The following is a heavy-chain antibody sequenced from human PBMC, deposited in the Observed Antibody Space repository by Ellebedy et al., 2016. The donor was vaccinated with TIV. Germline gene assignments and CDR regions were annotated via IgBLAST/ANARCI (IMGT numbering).Heavy chain of an antibody. Sequence: SETLSLTCTVSGDSISRSSSYWGWIRQPQGKGLEWIGSIYYSGSTDYNPSLKSRVTISADTSKNDISLRLSSVTAADTAVYYCARWFGELLYVRWFDPWGQGTLVTVSS. V-gene: IGHV4-39*01. CDR3: ARWFGELLYVRWFDP. J-gene: IGHJ5*02. CDR1: GDSISRSSSY. CDR2: IYYSGST. D-gene: IGHD3-10*01.